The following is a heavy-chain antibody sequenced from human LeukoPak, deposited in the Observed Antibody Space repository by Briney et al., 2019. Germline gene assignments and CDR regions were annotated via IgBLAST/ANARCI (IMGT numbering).Heavy chain of an antibody. CDR2: IDSNGRYI. Sequence: GGSLRISCVASRFDLPNYNMVWVRQAPGRGLEWVASIDSNGRYIYYGDSEKGRFTISRDNLKKSVSLQMTGLRVEDTAMYYCASDGGLTYYYGSGRRSYLDHWGRGTLVTVSS. J-gene: IGHJ4*01. D-gene: IGHD3-10*01. V-gene: IGHV3-21*01. CDR3: ASDGGLTYYYGSGRRSYLDH. CDR1: RFDLPNYN.